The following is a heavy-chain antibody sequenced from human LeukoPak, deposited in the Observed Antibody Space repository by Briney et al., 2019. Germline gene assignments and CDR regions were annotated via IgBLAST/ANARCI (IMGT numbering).Heavy chain of an antibody. CDR1: GFIFRNYW. D-gene: IGHD3-16*01. CDR2: IQQDGSEK. Sequence: GGSLRLSCAASGFIFRNYWMSWVRQAPGKGLEWVANIQQDGSEKSYVDSVKGRFTISRDNARSALYLQMDSLRAEDTALYYCAGSWGYRALDIWGQGTMVTVS. V-gene: IGHV3-7*01. J-gene: IGHJ3*02. CDR3: AGSWGYRALDI.